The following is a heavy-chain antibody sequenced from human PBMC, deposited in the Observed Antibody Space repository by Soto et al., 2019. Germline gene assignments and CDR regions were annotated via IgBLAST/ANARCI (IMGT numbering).Heavy chain of an antibody. D-gene: IGHD3-3*01. Sequence: SETLSLTCAVSGGSISSGGYSWSWIRQPPGKGLEWIGYMYHSGSTYYNPSLKSRVTISIDRSKNQVSLKLSSVTAADTAVYNCVSGYPWVGFDYWGQGTLVTVSS. CDR3: VSGYPWVGFDY. V-gene: IGHV4-30-2*01. CDR2: MYHSGST. CDR1: GGSISSGGYS. J-gene: IGHJ4*02.